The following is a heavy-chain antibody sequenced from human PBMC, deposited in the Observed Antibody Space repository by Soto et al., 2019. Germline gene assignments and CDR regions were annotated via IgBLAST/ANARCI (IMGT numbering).Heavy chain of an antibody. J-gene: IGHJ4*02. CDR1: GYTISNYY. V-gene: IGHV1-46*01. CDR3: ASGSLGPSSTPGDY. D-gene: IGHD7-27*01. CDR2: INPSGDST. Sequence: ASVKVSCKASGYTISNYYMHWVRQAPGQGLDWMGIINPSGDSTRYPQNFQGRVTMTTDTSTSTFYMELSSLRSEDTAVYYCASGSLGPSSTPGDYWGPGTLVTVSS.